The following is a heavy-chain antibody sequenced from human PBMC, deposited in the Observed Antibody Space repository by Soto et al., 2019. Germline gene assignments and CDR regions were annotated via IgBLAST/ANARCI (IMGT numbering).Heavy chain of an antibody. CDR2: INHSGST. D-gene: IGHD5-18*01. CDR1: VGSFSGYY. CDR3: ARVGSQLWSYYYYYGMDV. V-gene: IGHV4-34*01. Sequence: SATLSVTCAVYVGSFSGYYWSWIRQPPGKGLEWIGEINHSGSTNYNPSLKSRVTISVDTSKNQFSLKLSSVTAADTAVYYCARVGSQLWSYYYYYGMDVWGQGTTVTVSS. J-gene: IGHJ6*02.